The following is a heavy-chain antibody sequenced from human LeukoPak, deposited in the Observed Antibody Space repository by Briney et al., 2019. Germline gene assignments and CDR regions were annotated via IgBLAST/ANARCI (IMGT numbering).Heavy chain of an antibody. CDR1: GFTFSSYA. CDR2: ISGSGGST. V-gene: IGHV3-23*01. Sequence: GGSLRLSCAASGFTFSSYAMSWVRQAPGKGLEWVSAISGSGGSTYSADSVKGRFTISRDNSKNTLYLQMNSLRDEDTAVYYCASSGSYRFDYWGQGTLVTVSS. D-gene: IGHD1-26*01. J-gene: IGHJ4*02. CDR3: ASSGSYRFDY.